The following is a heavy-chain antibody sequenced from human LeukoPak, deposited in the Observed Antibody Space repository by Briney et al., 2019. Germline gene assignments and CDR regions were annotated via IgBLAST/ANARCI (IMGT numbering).Heavy chain of an antibody. J-gene: IGHJ5*02. CDR1: GFTFSSYA. CDR3: AKPWGGGSYYGWFDP. Sequence: QTGGSLRLSCAASGFTFSSYAMSWVRQAPGKGLEWVSAISGSGGSTYYADSVKGRFTISRDNSKNTLYLQMNSLRAEDTAVYYCAKPWGGGSYYGWFDPWGQGTLVTVSS. CDR2: ISGSGGST. D-gene: IGHD1-26*01. V-gene: IGHV3-23*01.